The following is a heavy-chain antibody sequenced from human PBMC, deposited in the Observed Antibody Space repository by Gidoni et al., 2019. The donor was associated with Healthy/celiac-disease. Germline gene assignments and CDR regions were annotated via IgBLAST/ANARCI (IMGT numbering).Heavy chain of an antibody. D-gene: IGHD3-10*01. CDR1: GNTFTSYA. CDR3: ARDWGYYGSGSNYEAFDI. J-gene: IGHJ3*02. V-gene: IGHV1-3*01. CDR2: IKPANVNT. Sequence: QVKLVQSGAEVEKPGASVKVSCTASGNTFTSYARHWVRQTPGQRIEWVGWIKPANVNTKYSQKFQGRVTITRNTSASIASMELSSLRFADTAVYYCARDWGYYGSGSNYEAFDIWGQGTMVTVSS.